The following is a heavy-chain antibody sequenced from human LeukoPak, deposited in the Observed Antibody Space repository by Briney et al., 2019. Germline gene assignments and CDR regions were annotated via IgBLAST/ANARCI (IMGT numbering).Heavy chain of an antibody. Sequence: ASVKVSCKVSGYTLTELSMHWVRQAPGKGLEWLGGFDPEDGETIYAQKFQGRVTMTEDTSTDTAYMELSSLRSEDTAVYYCATRLGAAEAFDYWGQGTLVTVSS. CDR2: FDPEDGET. D-gene: IGHD6-13*01. CDR3: ATRLGAAEAFDY. J-gene: IGHJ4*02. CDR1: GYTLTELS. V-gene: IGHV1-24*01.